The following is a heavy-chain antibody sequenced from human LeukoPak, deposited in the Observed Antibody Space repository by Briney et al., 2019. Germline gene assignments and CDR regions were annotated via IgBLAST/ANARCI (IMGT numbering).Heavy chain of an antibody. CDR2: ISSSGTYI. D-gene: IGHD2/OR15-2a*01. J-gene: IGHJ6*03. V-gene: IGHV3-21*01. Sequence: GGSLRLSCAASGFTFSVYSMNWVRQAPGKGLEWVSTISSSGTYIFYADSVKGRFTISRDNARNSLYLQMNSLRAEDTAVYYCARVAVIYYYYMEVWGKGTTVTVSS. CDR1: GFTFSVYS. CDR3: ARVAVIYYYYMEV.